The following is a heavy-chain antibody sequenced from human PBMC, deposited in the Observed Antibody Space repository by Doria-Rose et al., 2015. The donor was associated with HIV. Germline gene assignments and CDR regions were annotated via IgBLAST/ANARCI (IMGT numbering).Heavy chain of an antibody. Sequence: TLKESGPVLVKPTETLTLTCTVSGVSLSSPGMGVSWIRQPPGKALEWLANIFSDDERSYKTSLKSRLTISRGTSKGQVVLTMTDMDPVDTATYYCARIKSSRWYHKYYFDFWGQGTLVIVSA. CDR1: GVSLSSPGMG. J-gene: IGHJ4*02. V-gene: IGHV2-26*01. D-gene: IGHD6-13*01. CDR3: ARIKSSRWYHKYYFDF. CDR2: IFSDDER.